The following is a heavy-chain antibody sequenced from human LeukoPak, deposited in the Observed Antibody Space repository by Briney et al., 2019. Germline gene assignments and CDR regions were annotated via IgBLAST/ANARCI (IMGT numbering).Heavy chain of an antibody. V-gene: IGHV4-59*12. D-gene: IGHD3-10*01. CDR3: ARDLGEYYYGSGSGWFDP. J-gene: IGHJ5*02. CDR2: IYYSGST. CDR1: GGSISSYY. Sequence: PSETLSLTCTVSGGSISSYYWSWIRQPPGKGLEWIGYIYYSGSTNYNPSLKSRVTISVDTSKNQFSLKLSSVTAADTAVYYCARDLGEYYYGSGSGWFDPWGQGTLVTVSS.